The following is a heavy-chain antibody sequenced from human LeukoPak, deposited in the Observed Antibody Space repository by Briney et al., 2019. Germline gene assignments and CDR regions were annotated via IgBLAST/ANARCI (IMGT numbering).Heavy chain of an antibody. Sequence: GGSLRLSCAASGLSFSTYAMSWVRQAPGKGLEWVAGISGSGVDTHYAGSVNGRFRISRDNSANTLYLQMNSLREEDTALYYCASGTYRLGDYWGQRTQVAVSP. CDR2: ISGSGVDT. V-gene: IGHV3-23*01. J-gene: IGHJ4*02. D-gene: IGHD3-10*01. CDR3: ASGTYRLGDY. CDR1: GLSFSTYA.